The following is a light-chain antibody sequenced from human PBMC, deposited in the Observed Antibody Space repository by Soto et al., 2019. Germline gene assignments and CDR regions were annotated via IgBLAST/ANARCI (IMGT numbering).Light chain of an antibody. V-gene: IGLV2-14*01. Sequence: QSALTQPASVSGSPGQSITISCTGTSSDVGLYNYVSWYQQHPGKAPKVMIFEVSNRPSGGSDRFSGSKSGNTASLTISGLQAEDEADYYCSSYTSDSTLVFGGGTKLTVL. CDR3: SSYTSDSTLV. J-gene: IGLJ3*02. CDR2: EVS. CDR1: SSDVGLYNY.